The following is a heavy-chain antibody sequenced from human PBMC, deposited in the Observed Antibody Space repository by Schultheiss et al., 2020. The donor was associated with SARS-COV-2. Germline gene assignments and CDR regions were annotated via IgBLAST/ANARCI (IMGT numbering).Heavy chain of an antibody. D-gene: IGHD1-7*01. V-gene: IGHV4-31*03. CDR2: IYYSGST. CDR1: GGSISSGGYY. J-gene: IGHJ4*02. Sequence: SETLSLTCTVSGGSISSGGYYWSWIRQHPGKGLEWIGYIYYSGSTYYNPSLKSRVTISVDTSKNQFSLKLSSVTAADTAVYYCARVKANWNYSLDYWGQGPLVTVSS. CDR3: ARVKANWNYSLDY.